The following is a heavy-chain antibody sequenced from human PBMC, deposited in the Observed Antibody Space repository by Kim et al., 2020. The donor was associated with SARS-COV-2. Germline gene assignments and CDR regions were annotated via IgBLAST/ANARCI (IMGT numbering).Heavy chain of an antibody. CDR3: ASVHSSSWTGNYYYYGMDV. D-gene: IGHD6-13*01. Sequence: SVKVSCKASGGTFSSYAISWVRQAPGQGLEWMGGIIPIFGTANYAQKFQGRVTITADESTSTAYMELSSLRSEDTAVYYCASVHSSSWTGNYYYYGMDVWGQGTTVTVSS. V-gene: IGHV1-69*13. CDR2: IIPIFGTA. CDR1: GGTFSSYA. J-gene: IGHJ6*02.